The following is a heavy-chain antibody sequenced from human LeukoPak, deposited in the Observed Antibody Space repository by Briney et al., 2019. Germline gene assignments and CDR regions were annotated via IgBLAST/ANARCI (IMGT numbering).Heavy chain of an antibody. J-gene: IGHJ4*02. CDR2: INHSGST. CDR1: GGSFSGYY. CDR3: ARYYYGSGSFFFDY. V-gene: IGHV4-34*01. D-gene: IGHD3-10*01. Sequence: SETLSVTCAVYGGSFSGYYWSWIRQPPGKGLEWIGEINHSGSTNYNPSLKSRVTISVDTSKNQFSLKLSSVTAADTAVYYCARYYYGSGSFFFDYWGQGTLVTVSS.